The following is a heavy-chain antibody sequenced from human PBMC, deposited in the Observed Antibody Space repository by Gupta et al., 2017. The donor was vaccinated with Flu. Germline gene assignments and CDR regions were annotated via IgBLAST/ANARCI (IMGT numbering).Heavy chain of an antibody. CDR2: IDPGYDAT. CDR1: GYTFTGYS. J-gene: IGHJ6*03. Sequence: QVHLVQSGAEVKKPGASVKLSCKASGYTFTGYSLHWLRQAPGQSLEWMGWIDPGYDATTYSQRFQGRVTITRDTSADTVYMELSSLTSEDRAVYYCARESGHDYFLDVWGQGTTVTASS. V-gene: IGHV1-3*01. CDR3: ARESGHDYFLDV.